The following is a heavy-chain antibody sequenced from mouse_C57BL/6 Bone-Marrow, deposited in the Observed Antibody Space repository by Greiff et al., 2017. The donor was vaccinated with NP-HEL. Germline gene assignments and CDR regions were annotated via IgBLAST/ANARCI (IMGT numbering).Heavy chain of an antibody. J-gene: IGHJ2*01. CDR3: ARYYYGSSAFDY. CDR2: IDPNSGGT. D-gene: IGHD1-1*01. V-gene: IGHV1-72*01. Sequence: QVQLQQPGAELVKPGASVKLSCKASGYTFTSYLMHWVKQRPGRGLEWIGRIDPNSGGTKYNEKFKSKATLTVDKPSSQAYMQLNNLTSEDSAVYYCARYYYGSSAFDYWGQGTTLTVSS. CDR1: GYTFTSYL.